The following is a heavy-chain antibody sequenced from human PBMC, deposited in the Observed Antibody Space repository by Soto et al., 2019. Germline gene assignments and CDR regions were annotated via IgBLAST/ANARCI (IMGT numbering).Heavy chain of an antibody. J-gene: IGHJ4*02. D-gene: IGHD3-10*01. Sequence: QVQLQESGPGLVKPSQTLSLTCTVSGGSVSSGGYYCNWIRQHPGKGLEWIGYNHYTGSTFYNPSLKIRVSISVDTSKNQFSLKLSSVTAADTAVYYCATGDLTAGELFFGYWGQGTLVTVSS. CDR3: ATGDLTAGELFFGY. V-gene: IGHV4-31*03. CDR1: GGSVSSGGYY. CDR2: NHYTGST.